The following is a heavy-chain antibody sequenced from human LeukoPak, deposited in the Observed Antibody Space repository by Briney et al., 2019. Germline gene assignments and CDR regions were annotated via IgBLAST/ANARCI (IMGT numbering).Heavy chain of an antibody. CDR3: ARDGETSGNWIDP. CDR2: IYHSGST. D-gene: IGHD3-10*01. CDR1: GGSISSVNW. V-gene: IGHV4-4*02. Sequence: SETLSLTCAVSGGSISSVNWWTWVRQPPGKGLEWIGEIYHSGSTNYNPSLKGRVTILVDESKNQFSLKLNSVTAADTAMYYCARDGETSGNWIDPWGPGTLVTVSS. J-gene: IGHJ5*02.